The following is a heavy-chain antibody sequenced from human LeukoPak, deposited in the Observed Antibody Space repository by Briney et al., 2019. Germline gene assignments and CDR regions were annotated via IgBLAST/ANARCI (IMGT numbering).Heavy chain of an antibody. D-gene: IGHD6-19*01. CDR2: IYYSGST. CDR1: GGSISSSSYY. CDR3: ARQVPHSGWGGYYFDY. V-gene: IGHV4-39*01. J-gene: IGHJ4*02. Sequence: SETLSLTCTVSGGSISSSSYYWGWIRQPPGKGLEWIGSIYYSGSTYYNPSLKSRVTISVDTSKNQFSLKLSSVIAADTAVYYCARQVPHSGWGGYYFDYWGQGTLVTVSS.